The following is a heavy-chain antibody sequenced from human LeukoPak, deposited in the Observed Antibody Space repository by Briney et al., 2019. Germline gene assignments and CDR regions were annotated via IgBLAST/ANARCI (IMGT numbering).Heavy chain of an antibody. J-gene: IGHJ6*04. CDR3: ARSKEGGYYYYGMDV. CDR1: GGSISSYY. Sequence: SETLSLTCTVSGGSISSYYWSWIRQPPGKGLEWIGYIYYSGSTNYTPSLKSRVTISVDTSKNQFSLKLSSVTAADTAVYYCARSKEGGYYYYGMDVWGKGTTVTVSS. CDR2: IYYSGST. V-gene: IGHV4-59*01.